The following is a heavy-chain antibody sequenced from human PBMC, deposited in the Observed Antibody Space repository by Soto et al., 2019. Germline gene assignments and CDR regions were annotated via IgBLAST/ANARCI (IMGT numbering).Heavy chain of an antibody. CDR3: AKTQQWGLPLSGGMDV. D-gene: IGHD6-19*01. J-gene: IGHJ6*02. V-gene: IGHV3-23*01. CDR2: ISGGGGDT. Sequence: EVPLLEAGGGLVQPRGSLRLSCAASGVTFSTYGMSWVRQAPGKGLEWVSVISGGGGDTYYAGSVKGRFTISRDNSKNALYLEMNSLRAEDTAVYYCAKTQQWGLPLSGGMDVWGQGTTVTVSS. CDR1: GVTFSTYG.